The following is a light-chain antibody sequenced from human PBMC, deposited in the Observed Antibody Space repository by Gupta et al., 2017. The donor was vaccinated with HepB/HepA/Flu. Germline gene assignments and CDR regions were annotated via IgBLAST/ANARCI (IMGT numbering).Light chain of an antibody. CDR3: GTWDTSLSAGV. Sequence: QFVLTHPPSVSAAPGQRVTISCSRSSSNIGNNYVSWYQQFPGTAPKLLIFENDERPSGIPDRFSGSKSGTSATLAITGLQTGNEADYYCGTWDTSLSAGVFGGGTKLTV. V-gene: IGLV1-51*01. CDR1: SSNIGNNY. J-gene: IGLJ3*02. CDR2: END.